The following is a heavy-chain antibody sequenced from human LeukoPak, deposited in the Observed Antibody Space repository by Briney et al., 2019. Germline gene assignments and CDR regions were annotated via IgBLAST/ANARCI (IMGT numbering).Heavy chain of an antibody. Sequence: SETLSLTCSVSGGSISSYYWTWIRQPPGKGLEWIGYIYYSGNTNYNPSLKSRVTISVDTSKNQFSLKLNSVTAADTAVYYCARVRYCSTNRCYDREFDNWGQGTLVTVSS. CDR2: IYYSGNT. CDR3: ARVRYCSTNRCYDREFDN. J-gene: IGHJ4*02. CDR1: GGSISSYY. D-gene: IGHD2-2*01. V-gene: IGHV4-59*01.